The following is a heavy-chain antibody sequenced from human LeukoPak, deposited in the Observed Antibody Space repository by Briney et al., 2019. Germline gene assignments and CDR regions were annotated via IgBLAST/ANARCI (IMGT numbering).Heavy chain of an antibody. CDR2: ISDGGAGT. CDR3: AKDPFVFRYFDY. Sequence: GGSLRLSCAASGFTFSSYAMSWVRQAPGKGLEWVSGISDGGAGTYYADSVRGRFTISRDNSENTLYLQMNSLRAEDTAVYYCAKDPFVFRYFDYWGQGTLVTASS. V-gene: IGHV3-23*01. J-gene: IGHJ4*02. CDR1: GFTFSSYA. D-gene: IGHD2-21*01.